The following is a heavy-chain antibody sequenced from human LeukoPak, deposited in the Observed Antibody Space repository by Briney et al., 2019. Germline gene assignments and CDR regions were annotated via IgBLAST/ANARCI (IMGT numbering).Heavy chain of an antibody. CDR2: IKQDGSEK. V-gene: IGHV3-7*01. CDR1: GFTFSDYW. CDR3: ARAGGGVFDY. Sequence: GGSLRLSCTASGFTFSDYWMSWVRQAPGKGLEWVASIKQDGSEKKYVDSVKGRFTISRDNAKNSLYLQMNSLRAEDTAVYYCARAGGGVFDYWGQGTLVTVSS. J-gene: IGHJ4*02. D-gene: IGHD2-8*02.